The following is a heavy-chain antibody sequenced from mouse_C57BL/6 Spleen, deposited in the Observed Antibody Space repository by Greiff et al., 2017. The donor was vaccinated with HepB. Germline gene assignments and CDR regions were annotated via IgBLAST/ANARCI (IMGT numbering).Heavy chain of an antibody. V-gene: IGHV1-66*01. J-gene: IGHJ2*01. D-gene: IGHD2-2*01. CDR3: AHMVTSYYFDY. Sequence: VQLQQSGPELVKPGASVKISCKASGYSFTSYYIHWVKQRPGQGLEWIGWIYPGSGNTKYNEKFKGKATLTADTSSSTAYMQLSSLTSEDSAVYYCAHMVTSYYFDYWGQGTTLTVSS. CDR2: IYPGSGNT. CDR1: GYSFTSYY.